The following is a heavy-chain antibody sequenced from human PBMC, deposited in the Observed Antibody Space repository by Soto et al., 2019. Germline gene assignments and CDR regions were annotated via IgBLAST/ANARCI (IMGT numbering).Heavy chain of an antibody. J-gene: IGHJ4*02. CDR2: INHSGST. V-gene: IGHV4-34*01. CDR1: GGSFSGYY. Sequence: PSETLSLTCAVYGGSFSGYYWSWIRQPPGKGLEWIGEINHSGSTNYNPSLKSRVTISVDTSKNQFSPKLSSVTAADTAVYYCARGRGYCSSTSCFYYFDYWGQGTLVTVSS. D-gene: IGHD2-2*01. CDR3: ARGRGYCSSTSCFYYFDY.